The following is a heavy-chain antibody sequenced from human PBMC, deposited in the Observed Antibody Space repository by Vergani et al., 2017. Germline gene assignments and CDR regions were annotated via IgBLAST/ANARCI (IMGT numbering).Heavy chain of an antibody. CDR2: IYYSGST. CDR3: AREAYYYDSRYLDY. J-gene: IGHJ4*02. Sequence: QVQLQESGPGLVKPSETLSLTCTVSGGSISSYYWSWIRQPPGKGLEWIGYIYYSGSTNYNPSLKSRVTISVDTSKNQFSLKLSSVSAVDTAVYYCAREAYYYDSRYLDYWGQGTLVTVSS. V-gene: IGHV4-59*01. CDR1: GGSISSYY. D-gene: IGHD3-22*01.